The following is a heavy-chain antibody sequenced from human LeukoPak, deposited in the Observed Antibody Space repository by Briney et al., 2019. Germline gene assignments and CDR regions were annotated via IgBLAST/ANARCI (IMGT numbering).Heavy chain of an antibody. D-gene: IGHD3/OR15-3a*01. Sequence: GGSLRLSCAASGFTLSDYYMSWFRLAPGKGLEWVSYSSSSGSTIYYADSVKGRFAISRDNAKNSLYLQMNSLRAEDTAVYYCARRRDFIDYWGQGTLVTVSS. J-gene: IGHJ4*02. CDR2: SSSSGSTI. CDR3: ARRRDFIDY. CDR1: GFTLSDYY. V-gene: IGHV3-11*01.